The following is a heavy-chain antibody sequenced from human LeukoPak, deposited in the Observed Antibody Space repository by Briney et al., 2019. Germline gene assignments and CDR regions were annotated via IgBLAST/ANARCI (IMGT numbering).Heavy chain of an antibody. D-gene: IGHD3-10*01. CDR2: IRSKAYGGTT. J-gene: IGHJ6*04. Sequence: QPGRSLRLSCAASGFTFSSYAMHWVRQAPGKGLEWVGFIRSKAYGGTTEYAASVKGRFTISRDDSKSIAYLQMNSLKTEDTAVYYCTREYYGSETSKQMDVWGKGTTVTISS. CDR3: TREYYGSETSKQMDV. V-gene: IGHV3-49*04. CDR1: GFTFSSYA.